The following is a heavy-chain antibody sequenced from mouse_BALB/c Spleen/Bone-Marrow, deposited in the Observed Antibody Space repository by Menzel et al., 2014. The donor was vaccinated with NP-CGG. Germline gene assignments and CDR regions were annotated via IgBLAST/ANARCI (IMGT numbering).Heavy chain of an antibody. CDR3: AGGVGRALDY. CDR1: GYTFTSYW. CDR2: INPSTGYT. J-gene: IGHJ2*01. V-gene: IGHV1-7*01. D-gene: IGHD4-1*01. Sequence: QVQLKQSGAELAKPGASVKMSCKASGYTFTSYWMHWVKQRPGQGLEWIGYINPSTGYTEYNQKFKDKATLTADKSSSTAYTQLSSLTSEDSAVYYCAGGVGRALDYWGQGTTLTVSS.